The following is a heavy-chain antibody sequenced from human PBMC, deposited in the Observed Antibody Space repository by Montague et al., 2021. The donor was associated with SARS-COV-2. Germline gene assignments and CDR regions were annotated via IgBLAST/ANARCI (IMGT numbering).Heavy chain of an antibody. CDR1: GGSFSGYY. V-gene: IGHV4-34*01. Sequence: SETLSLTCAVYGGSFSGYYWSWVRQPPGKGLEWIGKSNHSGSTNYNPSLKSRVTISVDTSKNQYSLKLSSVTAADTAVYYCSRERYSSSCYSRCGNPIDYWGQGTLVTVSS. D-gene: IGHD6-13*01. CDR2: SNHSGST. CDR3: SRERYSSSCYSRCGNPIDY. J-gene: IGHJ4*02.